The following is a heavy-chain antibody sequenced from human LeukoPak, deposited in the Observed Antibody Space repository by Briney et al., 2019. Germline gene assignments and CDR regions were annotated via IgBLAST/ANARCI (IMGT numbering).Heavy chain of an antibody. V-gene: IGHV1-69*04. J-gene: IGHJ6*02. Sequence: ASVKVSCKASGGTLSSYAISWVRQAPGQGLEWMGRIIPILGIANYAQKFQGRVTITADKSTSTAYMELSSLRSEDTAVYYCARETTVTTSRPREGYYYYGMDVWGQGTTVTVSS. CDR1: GGTLSSYA. CDR3: ARETTVTTSRPREGYYYYGMDV. CDR2: IIPILGIA. D-gene: IGHD4-17*01.